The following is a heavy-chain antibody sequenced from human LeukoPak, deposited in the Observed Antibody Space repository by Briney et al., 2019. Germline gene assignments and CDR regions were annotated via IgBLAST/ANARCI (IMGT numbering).Heavy chain of an antibody. CDR1: GFTFSNYW. CDR2: INKDGSER. CDR3: ARDDDWNYEDY. J-gene: IGHJ4*02. V-gene: IGHV3-7*01. D-gene: IGHD1-7*01. Sequence: PGGSLRLSCAASGFTFSNYWMSWVRQAPGKGLEWVANINKDGSERNYVDSVKGRFTISRDNAKNSLYLQMNSLRAEDTAVYYCARDDDWNYEDYWGRGTLVTVSS.